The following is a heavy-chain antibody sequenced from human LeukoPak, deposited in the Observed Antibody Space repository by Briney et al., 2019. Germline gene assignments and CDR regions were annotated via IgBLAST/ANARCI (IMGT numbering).Heavy chain of an antibody. CDR3: ARDLTSSGWRYYYYYGMDV. CDR1: GFTFRSHA. CDR2: IYENGGTT. D-gene: IGHD6-19*01. J-gene: IGHJ6*02. Sequence: GGSLRLSGVGSGFTFRSHAMSWVRQAPEKGLEFVSGIYENGGTTYYADSVKGRFSISRDNSKNTLYLQMNSLRAEDTAVYYCARDLTSSGWRYYYYYGMDVWGQGTTVTVSS. V-gene: IGHV3-23*01.